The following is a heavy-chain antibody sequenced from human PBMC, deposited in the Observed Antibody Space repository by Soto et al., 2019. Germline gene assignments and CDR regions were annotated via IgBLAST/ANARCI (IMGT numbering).Heavy chain of an antibody. CDR3: ARDKFTIFGVTAGYGMDV. CDR2: INAGNGNT. CDR1: GYTFTSYA. D-gene: IGHD3-3*01. V-gene: IGHV1-3*01. J-gene: IGHJ6*02. Sequence: ASVKVSCKASGYTFTSYAMHWVRQAPGQRLEWMGWINAGNGNTKYSQKFQGRVTITRDTSASTAYMELSSLRSEDTAVYYCARDKFTIFGVTAGYGMDVSGQGTTVTVSS.